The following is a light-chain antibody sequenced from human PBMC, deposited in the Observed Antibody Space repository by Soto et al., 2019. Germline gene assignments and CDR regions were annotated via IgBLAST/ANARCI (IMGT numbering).Light chain of an antibody. V-gene: IGLV2-14*03. CDR2: DVS. CDR3: TSFSSTSTPWV. Sequence: QSALTQPASVSGSPGQSITISCAGTRSDIGTYNFVSWYQQHPGKAPKLIIYDVSDRPSGISNRFSASKSGNTASLTISGLQADDEADYYCTSFSSTSTPWVFGGGTQLTVL. CDR1: RSDIGTYNF. J-gene: IGLJ3*02.